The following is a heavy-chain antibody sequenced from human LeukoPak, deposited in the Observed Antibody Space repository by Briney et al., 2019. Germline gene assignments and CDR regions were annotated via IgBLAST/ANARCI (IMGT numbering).Heavy chain of an antibody. Sequence: GGSLRLSCAASGFTVNSDYMSWVRQAPGKGLEWVSVIYGDGGTFYADSVKGRFTISRDISKNMVYLQMNSLRAEDTAVYYCAKDYYDILTGYYSGSGLMDVWGKGTTVTVSS. CDR1: GFTVNSDY. CDR3: AKDYYDILTGYYSGSGLMDV. D-gene: IGHD3-9*01. J-gene: IGHJ6*03. V-gene: IGHV3-66*01. CDR2: IYGDGGT.